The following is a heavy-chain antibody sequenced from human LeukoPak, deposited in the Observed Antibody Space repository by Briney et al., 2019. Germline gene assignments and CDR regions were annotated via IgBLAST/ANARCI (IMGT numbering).Heavy chain of an antibody. V-gene: IGHV3-11*03. J-gene: IGHJ3*02. CDR3: ARSTLAPDAFDI. D-gene: IGHD2/OR15-2a*01. CDR2: ISDSSTNI. Sequence: GGSLRLSCAASGFTFSRYYMNWIRQAPGKGLEWLSYISDSSTNINYADSVKGRFTISRDNAKNSLYLQMNSLRAEDTAVYYCARSTLAPDAFDIWGQGTMVTVSS. CDR1: GFTFSRYY.